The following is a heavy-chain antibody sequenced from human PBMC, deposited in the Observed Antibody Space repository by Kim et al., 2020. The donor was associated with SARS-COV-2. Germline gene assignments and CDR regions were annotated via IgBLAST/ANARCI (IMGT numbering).Heavy chain of an antibody. CDR3: ATMPFYGYNYFGDDY. V-gene: IGHV7-4-1*02. D-gene: IGHD5-12*01. CDR1: GYTFTSYA. J-gene: IGHJ4*02. CDR2: INTNTGNP. Sequence: ASVKVSCKASGYTFTSYAMNWVRQAPGQGLEWMGWINTNTGNPTYAQGFTGGFVFSLDTSVSTAYLQISSLKAEDTAVYYCATMPFYGYNYFGDDYWGQGTLVTASS.